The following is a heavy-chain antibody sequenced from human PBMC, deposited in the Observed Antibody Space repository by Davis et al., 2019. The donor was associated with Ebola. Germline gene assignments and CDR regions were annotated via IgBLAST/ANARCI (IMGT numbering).Heavy chain of an antibody. J-gene: IGHJ3*02. CDR3: ARGPIAARLFYAFDI. Sequence: PSETLSLTCTVSGGSISSYYWSWIRQPPGKGLEWIGYIYYSGSTNYNPSLKSRVTISVDTSKNQFSLKLSSVTAADTAVYYCARGPIAARLFYAFDIWGQGTMVTVSS. CDR1: GGSISSYY. D-gene: IGHD6-6*01. CDR2: IYYSGST. V-gene: IGHV4-59*01.